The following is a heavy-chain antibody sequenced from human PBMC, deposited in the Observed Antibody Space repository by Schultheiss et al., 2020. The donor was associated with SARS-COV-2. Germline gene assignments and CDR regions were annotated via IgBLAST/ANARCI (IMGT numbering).Heavy chain of an antibody. CDR1: GFTFSTYT. CDR3: ARDRQTGTPPYGMDV. V-gene: IGHV3-21*01. D-gene: IGHD1-1*01. Sequence: GGSLRLSCAVSGFTFSTYTMNWVRQAPGKGLEWVSSISSSSNYIYYADSVKGRFTVSRDNAKNSLYLQMNSLRAEDTAVYYCARDRQTGTPPYGMDVWGQGTTVTVSS. J-gene: IGHJ6*02. CDR2: ISSSSNYI.